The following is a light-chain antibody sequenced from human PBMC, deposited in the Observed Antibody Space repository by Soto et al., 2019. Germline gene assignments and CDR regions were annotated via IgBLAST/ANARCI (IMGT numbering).Light chain of an antibody. CDR3: QKYNGARWT. V-gene: IGKV1-27*01. J-gene: IGKJ1*01. CDR2: AAS. CDR1: QGFSNY. Sequence: DIQMTQSPSSLSASVGDRVTITCRARQGFSNYLAWYQQKPGKVPKLLIYAASSLQSGVPSRFSGSGSGTDFTLTITSLLPEDVATYYCQKYNGARWTFGQGTKVEIK.